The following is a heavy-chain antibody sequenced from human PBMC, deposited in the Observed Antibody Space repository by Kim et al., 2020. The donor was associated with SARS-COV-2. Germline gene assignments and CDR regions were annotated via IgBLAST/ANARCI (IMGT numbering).Heavy chain of an antibody. J-gene: IGHJ6*02. CDR2: MNPNSGNT. V-gene: IGHV1-8*01. D-gene: IGHD3-3*01. Sequence: ASVKVSCKASGYTFTSYDINWVRQATGQGLEWMGWMNPNSGNTGYAQKFQGRVTMTRNTSISTAYMELSSLRSEDTAVYYCARPLAPYFFDSYYYGMDVWGQGTTVTVSS. CDR3: ARPLAPYFFDSYYYGMDV. CDR1: GYTFTSYD.